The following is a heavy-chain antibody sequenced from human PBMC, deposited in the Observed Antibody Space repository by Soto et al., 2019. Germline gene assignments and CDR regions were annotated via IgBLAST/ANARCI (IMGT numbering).Heavy chain of an antibody. CDR1: GFTFSSYN. V-gene: IGHV3-23*01. J-gene: IGHJ4*02. D-gene: IGHD3-3*01. CDR3: AKARAQYYDFWSGYPVDY. Sequence: GGSLRLSCAASGFTFSSYNMSWVRQAPGKGLEWVSAISGSGGSTYYADSVKGRFTISRDNSKNTLYLQMNSLRAEDTAVYYCAKARAQYYDFWSGYPVDYWGQGTLVTVSS. CDR2: ISGSGGST.